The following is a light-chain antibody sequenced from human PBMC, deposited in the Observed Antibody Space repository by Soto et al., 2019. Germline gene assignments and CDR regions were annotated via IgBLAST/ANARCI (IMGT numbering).Light chain of an antibody. CDR2: KAS. CDR3: QQYHSYWT. V-gene: IGKV1-5*03. CDR1: QSISSW. J-gene: IGKJ1*01. Sequence: DIQMTQSPSTLSASVGDRVTITCRASQSISSWLAWYQQKPGKAPKLLIYKASSLESGVPSRFSGSGSGTEFTLTISSVSSDDCAVYFCQQYHSYWTFGQGTNVEIK.